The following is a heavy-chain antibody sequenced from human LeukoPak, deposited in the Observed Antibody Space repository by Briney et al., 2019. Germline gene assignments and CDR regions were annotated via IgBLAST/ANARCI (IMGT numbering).Heavy chain of an antibody. CDR2: INPSGGST. V-gene: IGHV1-46*01. CDR1: GGTFSSYA. CDR3: ARDVRMKARYGGNPPVDY. D-gene: IGHD4-23*01. J-gene: IGHJ4*02. Sequence: ASVKVSCKASGGTFSSYAISWVRQAPGQGLEWMGIINPSGGSTSYAQKFQGRVTMTRDTSASTVYMELSSLRSEDTAVYYCARDVRMKARYGGNPPVDYWGQGTLVTVSS.